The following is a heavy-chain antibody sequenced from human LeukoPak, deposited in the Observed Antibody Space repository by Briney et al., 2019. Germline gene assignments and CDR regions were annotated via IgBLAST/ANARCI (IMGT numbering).Heavy chain of an antibody. D-gene: IGHD1-26*01. CDR2: INHSGST. CDR1: GGSFSGYY. CDR3: ARGSGSPAY. J-gene: IGHJ4*02. V-gene: IGHV4-34*01. Sequence: SETLSLTCAVYGGSFSGYYWSWIRQPPGKGLEWIGEINHSGSTNYNPSLKSRVTISVDTSKNQFSLKLSSVTAADPAVYYCARGSGSPAYWGQGTLVTVSS.